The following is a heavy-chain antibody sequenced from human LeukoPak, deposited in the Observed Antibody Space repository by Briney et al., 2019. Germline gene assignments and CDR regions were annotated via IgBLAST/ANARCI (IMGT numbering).Heavy chain of an antibody. Sequence: GGSLRLSCAASGFTFSSYAMHWVRQAPGKGLEWVAVISYDGSNKYYADSVKGRFTISRDNSKNTLYLQMNSLRAEDTAVYYCARAGRSSSWTIDYWGQGTLVTVSS. V-gene: IGHV3-30*01. J-gene: IGHJ4*02. CDR3: ARAGRSSSWTIDY. CDR2: ISYDGSNK. CDR1: GFTFSSYA. D-gene: IGHD6-13*01.